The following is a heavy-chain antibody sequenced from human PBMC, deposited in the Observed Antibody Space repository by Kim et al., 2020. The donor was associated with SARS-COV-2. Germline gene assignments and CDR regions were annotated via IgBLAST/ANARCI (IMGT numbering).Heavy chain of an antibody. CDR1: GDSVSSNSAA. Sequence: SQTLSLTCAISGDSVSSNSAAWNWIRQSPSRGLEWLGRTYYRSKWYNDYAVSVKSRITINPDTSKNQFSLQLNSVTPEDTAVYYCARDIGGYSGYDYYYYGMDVWGQGTTVTVSS. D-gene: IGHD5-12*01. V-gene: IGHV6-1*01. CDR2: TYYRSKWYN. CDR3: ARDIGGYSGYDYYYYGMDV. J-gene: IGHJ6*02.